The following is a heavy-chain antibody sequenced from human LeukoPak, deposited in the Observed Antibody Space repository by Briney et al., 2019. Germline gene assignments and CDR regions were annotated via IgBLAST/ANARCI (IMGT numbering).Heavy chain of an antibody. CDR1: GFTFSSYA. J-gene: IGHJ4*02. D-gene: IGHD2-15*01. V-gene: IGHV3-30*04. CDR2: ISYDGSNK. CDR3: AELVAATGY. Sequence: PGRSLRLSCAASGFTFSSYAMHWVRQAPGKGLEWVAVISYDGSNKYYADSVKGRFTISRDNSKSTLYLQMNSLRAEDTAVYYCAELVAATGYWGQGTLVTVSS.